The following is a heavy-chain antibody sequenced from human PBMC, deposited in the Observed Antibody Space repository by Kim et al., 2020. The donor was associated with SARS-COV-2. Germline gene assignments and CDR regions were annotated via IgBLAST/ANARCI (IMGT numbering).Heavy chain of an antibody. CDR3: ARAEGWQLQYFDS. J-gene: IGHJ4*02. CDR2: IYYSGSR. D-gene: IGHD2-15*01. CDR1: GVSISSGGCY. V-gene: IGHV4-31*03. Sequence: SETLSLTCTVSGVSISSGGCYWSWIRQHPGKGLEWLGYIYYSGSRYYNPSLESRVTMSLDTTKNHFYLKMNSVTAADTAVYYCARAEGWQLQYFDSWGQGTLVTVSS.